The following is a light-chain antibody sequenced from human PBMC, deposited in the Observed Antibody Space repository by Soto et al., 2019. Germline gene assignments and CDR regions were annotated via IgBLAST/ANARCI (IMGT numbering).Light chain of an antibody. Sequence: EIVMTQSPATLSVSPGERATLSCRASQSVSSNLAWYQQKPGQAPRLLIYDASNRATGIPARFSGSGSGTDFTLTISSLEPEDSAGYYCQQRHMWPITFGQGTRLEIK. J-gene: IGKJ5*01. CDR1: QSVSSN. V-gene: IGKV3-11*01. CDR2: DAS. CDR3: QQRHMWPIT.